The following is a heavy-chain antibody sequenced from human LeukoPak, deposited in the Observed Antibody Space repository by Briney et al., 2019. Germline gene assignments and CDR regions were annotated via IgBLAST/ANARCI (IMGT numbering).Heavy chain of an antibody. CDR2: IRYDGSNK. Sequence: GGSLRLSCAASGFTFSSYGMHWVRQAPGKGLEWVAFIRYDGSNKYYADSVKGRFTISRDNSKNTLYLQMNSLRADDTAVYYCAKVSTTSCYGWNDYWGQGTLVTVSS. J-gene: IGHJ4*02. V-gene: IGHV3-30*02. CDR3: AKVSTTSCYGWNDY. CDR1: GFTFSSYG. D-gene: IGHD2-2*01.